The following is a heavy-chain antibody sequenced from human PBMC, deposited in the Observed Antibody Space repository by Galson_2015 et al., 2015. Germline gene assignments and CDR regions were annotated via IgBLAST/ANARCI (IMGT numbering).Heavy chain of an antibody. CDR3: VRAGSVVVIPIPRRVGHGLFEY. CDR1: GFIFSTYW. D-gene: IGHD2-21*01. CDR2: IKQDGSER. J-gene: IGHJ4*02. V-gene: IGHV3-7*01. Sequence: SLRLSCAASGFIFSTYWMSWVRRAPGKGLEWVANIKQDGSERNYVDSVKGRFTISRDNAKNSLSLQMNSLRAEDTAVYYCVRAGSVVVIPIPRRVGHGLFEYWGQGILVIVSS.